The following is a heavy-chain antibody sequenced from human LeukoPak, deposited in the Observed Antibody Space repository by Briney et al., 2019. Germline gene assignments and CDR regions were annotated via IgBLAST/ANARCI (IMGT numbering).Heavy chain of an antibody. CDR2: IKQDGSEK. V-gene: IGHV3-7*01. D-gene: IGHD5-18*01. CDR3: ARERGPYRVTGAFDI. CDR1: GFTFSSYW. Sequence: PGGSLRPSCAASGFTFSSYWMSWVRQAPGKGLEWVANIKQDGSEKYYVDSVKGRFTISRDNAKNSLYLQMNSLRAEDTAVYYCARERGPYRVTGAFDIWGQGTMVTVSS. J-gene: IGHJ3*02.